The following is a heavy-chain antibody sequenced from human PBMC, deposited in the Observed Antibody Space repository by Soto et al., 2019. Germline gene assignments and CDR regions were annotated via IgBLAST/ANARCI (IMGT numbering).Heavy chain of an antibody. J-gene: IGHJ4*02. V-gene: IGHV1-69*08. Sequence: QVQLVQSGAEVKKPGSSVKVSCKASGGTFSSYTISWVRQAPGQGLEWMGRIIPILGIANYAQKFQGRVTINADKSTSTAYMELSSLRSEDTAVYYCARDLGYSYSGALWYWGQGTLVTVSS. CDR1: GGTFSSYT. CDR2: IIPILGIA. D-gene: IGHD5-18*01. CDR3: ARDLGYSYSGALWY.